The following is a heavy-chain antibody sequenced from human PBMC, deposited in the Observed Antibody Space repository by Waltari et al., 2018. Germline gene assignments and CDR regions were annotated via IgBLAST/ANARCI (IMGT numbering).Heavy chain of an antibody. Sequence: EVQLVESGGGLIQPGGSLRLSCAASGFNINYNYMSWVRQAPGKGLEWVSVIYGGSGGTVYAESVKGRFTVSRDNSKNTVHLDLHSLTGEDSAVYYCVRAGLGSPLQWLQLLDSWGRGTLVTVSS. CDR3: VRAGLGSPLQWLQLLDS. D-gene: IGHD5-12*01. V-gene: IGHV3-53*01. J-gene: IGHJ4*02. CDR2: IYGGSGGT. CDR1: GFNINYNY.